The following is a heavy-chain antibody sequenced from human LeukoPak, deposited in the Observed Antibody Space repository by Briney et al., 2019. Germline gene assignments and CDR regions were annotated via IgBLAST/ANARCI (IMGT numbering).Heavy chain of an antibody. CDR1: GFTFSSYA. CDR2: ISGSGGST. D-gene: IGHD3-10*01. J-gene: IGHJ3*02. Sequence: GGSLRLSCAASGFTFSSYAMSWVRQAPGKGLEWVSAISGSGGSTYYADSVKGRFTISRDNSKNTLYLQMNSLRAEDTAVYYCTTERVLLWFGEFLKYFDIWGQGTMVTVSS. CDR3: TTERVLLWFGEFLKYFDI. V-gene: IGHV3-23*01.